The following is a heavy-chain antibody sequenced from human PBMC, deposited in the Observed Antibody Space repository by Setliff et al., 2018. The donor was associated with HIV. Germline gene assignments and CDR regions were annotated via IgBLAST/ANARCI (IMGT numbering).Heavy chain of an antibody. J-gene: IGHJ4*02. CDR3: ARSPRIGVAGEFEY. D-gene: IGHD6-19*01. V-gene: IGHV4-4*09. CDR1: GGSISSYY. CDR2: ISTSGSV. Sequence: SETLSLTCTVSGGSISSYYWSWIRQPPGKGLEWIGYISTSGSVNYNPSLNSRVTISVDTSKNQFSLKLNSVTAADTAVYYCARSPRIGVAGEFEYWGQGTLVAVSS.